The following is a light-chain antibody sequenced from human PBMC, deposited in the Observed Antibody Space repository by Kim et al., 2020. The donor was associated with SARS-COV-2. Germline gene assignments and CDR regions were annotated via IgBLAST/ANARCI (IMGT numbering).Light chain of an antibody. Sequence: GEGVTITCRAGQSVGSWLAWYQATPGRAPKLLINDASTLESGVPSRFSGSGSGTEFTLTISSLQPDDFATYYCQQYNTYPWTFGQGTKVDIK. V-gene: IGKV1-5*03. CDR2: DAS. J-gene: IGKJ1*01. CDR1: QSVGSW. CDR3: QQYNTYPWT.